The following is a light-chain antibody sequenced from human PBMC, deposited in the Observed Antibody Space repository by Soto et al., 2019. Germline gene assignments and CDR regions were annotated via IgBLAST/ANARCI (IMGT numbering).Light chain of an antibody. Sequence: EIVMMQSPATLSVSPGERVTLSSRASQSVSSNLAWYQQKSGQAPRLLIYGASTRATGIPARFSGSGSGTEFTLTISSLQSEDFAIYYCQQYNNWPPVTFGQGTRLEIK. CDR3: QQYNNWPPVT. J-gene: IGKJ5*01. CDR2: GAS. CDR1: QSVSSN. V-gene: IGKV3-15*01.